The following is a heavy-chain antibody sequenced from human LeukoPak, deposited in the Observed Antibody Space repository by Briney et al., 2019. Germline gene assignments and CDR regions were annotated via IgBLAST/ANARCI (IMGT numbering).Heavy chain of an antibody. D-gene: IGHD1-26*01. Sequence: GGSLRLSCAASGFTFSSYSMNWVRQAPGKGLEWVSYISSRSSTRYYADSVKGRFTTSRDSSRNTLFLHMNTLRAEDTAIYYCAKDRTVGASYWYFDLWGRGTLVTVSS. CDR2: ISSRSSTR. V-gene: IGHV3-48*01. CDR3: AKDRTVGASYWYFDL. CDR1: GFTFSSYS. J-gene: IGHJ2*01.